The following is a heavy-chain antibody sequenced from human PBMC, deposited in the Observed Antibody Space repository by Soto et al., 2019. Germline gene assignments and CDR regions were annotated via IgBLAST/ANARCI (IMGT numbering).Heavy chain of an antibody. D-gene: IGHD6-13*01. J-gene: IGHJ6*02. Sequence: PGGSLRLSCAASGFTFSSYWMHWVRQAPGKGLVWVSRINSDGSSTSYADSVKGRFTISRGNAKNTLYLQMNSLRAEDTAVYYCARDLASSSWFYYYYYGMDVWGQGTTVTVSS. CDR2: INSDGSST. V-gene: IGHV3-74*01. CDR1: GFTFSSYW. CDR3: ARDLASSSWFYYYYYGMDV.